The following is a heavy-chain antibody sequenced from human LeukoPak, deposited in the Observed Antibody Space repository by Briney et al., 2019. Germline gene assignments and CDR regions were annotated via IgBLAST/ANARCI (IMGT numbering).Heavy chain of an antibody. Sequence: ASVKVSCKASGYTFTSYGISWVRQAPGQGLEWMGWISAYNGNTNYAQKLQGRVTMTTDTSTSTAYMELRSLRSDDTAVYYCASSWDYHGAFDIWGQGTMVTVSS. D-gene: IGHD3-10*01. CDR3: ASSWDYHGAFDI. CDR1: GYTFTSYG. CDR2: ISAYNGNT. V-gene: IGHV1-18*04. J-gene: IGHJ3*02.